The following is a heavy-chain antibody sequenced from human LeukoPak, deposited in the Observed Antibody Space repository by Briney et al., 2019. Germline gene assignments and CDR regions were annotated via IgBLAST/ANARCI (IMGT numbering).Heavy chain of an antibody. J-gene: IGHJ4*01. D-gene: IGHD5-24*01. CDR3: AKDRGGDGYGIDY. V-gene: IGHV3-9*01. CDR2: INWNSGSI. Sequence: GRSLRLSCVGDGFEFQNFSMHWVRQAPGKGLEWVAGINWNSGSIGNAGFVKGRFPISRDNGNKPLYLQMNGLTADDTALYYCAKDRGGDGYGIDYRRQATLVTVSS. CDR1: GFEFQNFS.